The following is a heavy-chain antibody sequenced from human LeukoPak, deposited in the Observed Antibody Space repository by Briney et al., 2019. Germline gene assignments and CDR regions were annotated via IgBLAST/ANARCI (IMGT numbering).Heavy chain of an antibody. Sequence: GGSLRLSCAASGFTFSSYSMNWVRHAPGKGLECVSSISSSSSYIYYADAVKGRFTISRDNAKNSLYLQMNSLRAEDTAVYYCARDYYYGSGSYMYYFDYWGQGTLVTVSS. D-gene: IGHD3-10*01. V-gene: IGHV3-21*01. CDR3: ARDYYYGSGSYMYYFDY. CDR1: GFTFSSYS. J-gene: IGHJ4*02. CDR2: ISSSSSYI.